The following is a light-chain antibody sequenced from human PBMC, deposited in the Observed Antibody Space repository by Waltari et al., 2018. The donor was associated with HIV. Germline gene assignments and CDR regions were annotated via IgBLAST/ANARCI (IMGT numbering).Light chain of an antibody. CDR3: QVWDSSSDHSV. CDR2: DDD. V-gene: IGLV3-21*02. CDR1: NIGSKS. J-gene: IGLJ1*01. Sequence: YVLTQPPSVSVAPGQAARISCGGFNIGSKSVHWYQQKPGQAPLLVVYDDDDRPSGIPERFSGSNSENTAALTISRVEAGDEADYYCQVWDSSSDHSVFGTGTKVTVL.